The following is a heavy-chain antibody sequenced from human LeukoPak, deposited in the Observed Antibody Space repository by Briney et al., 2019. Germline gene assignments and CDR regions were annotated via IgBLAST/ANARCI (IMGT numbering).Heavy chain of an antibody. V-gene: IGHV3-48*03. D-gene: IGHD1-26*01. Sequence: GGSLRLSCAASGFTFSSYEMNWVRQAPGKGLEWASYISSSGGTIYYADSVKGRFTISRDNAKNSLYLQMNSLRAEDTAVYYCARIRRRNELVALKKSTNAFDICGQRTTVTASS. CDR1: GFTFSSYE. J-gene: IGHJ3*02. CDR3: ARIRRRNELVALKKSTNAFDI. CDR2: ISSSGGTI.